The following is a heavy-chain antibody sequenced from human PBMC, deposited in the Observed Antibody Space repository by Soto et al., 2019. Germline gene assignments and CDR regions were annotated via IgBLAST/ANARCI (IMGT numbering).Heavy chain of an antibody. CDR1: GYTFTNFY. V-gene: IGHV1-46*01. D-gene: IGHD6-6*01. CDR2: VNPNGGST. J-gene: IGHJ4*02. CDR3: ARGLASGDY. Sequence: QVQLVQSGAEVKEPGASVKISCKGSGYTFTNFYIHWVRQAPGQGLEWMGIVNPNGGSTNYAQNFKGRITISRDTSTSTVYMDLSSLRSEDTAVYYCARGLASGDYWGQGTVVTVSS.